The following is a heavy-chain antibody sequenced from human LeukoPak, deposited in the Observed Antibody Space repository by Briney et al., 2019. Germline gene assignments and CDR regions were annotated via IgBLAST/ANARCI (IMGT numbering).Heavy chain of an antibody. CDR1: GGSISSGGYY. D-gene: IGHD5-24*01. CDR3: ARGELPNSRFDP. CDR2: IYYSGST. V-gene: IGHV4-31*03. Sequence: TSETLSLTCTVSGGSISSGGYYWSWIRQHPGKGLEWIGYIYYSGSTYYHPSLKSRVTITVDTSKNQFSLTLSSVTAADTAVYYCARGELPNSRFDPWGQGTLVTVSS. J-gene: IGHJ5*02.